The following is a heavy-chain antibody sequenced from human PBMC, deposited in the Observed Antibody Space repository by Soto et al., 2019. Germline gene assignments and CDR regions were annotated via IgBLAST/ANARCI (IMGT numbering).Heavy chain of an antibody. CDR3: ARDLRGRRSGRFDP. J-gene: IGHJ5*02. V-gene: IGHV4-31*03. CDR1: GDPITSGGFY. D-gene: IGHD3-10*01. CDR2: IYYSGVT. Sequence: VQLQESGPGLVKPSETLSLTCTLSGDPITSGGFYWTWIRQHPAKGLEWIGYIYYSGVTYYNPSLKSRATISVDTSKNQFSLNLSSVSAADTAMYYCARDLRGRRSGRFDPWGQGTLVTVSS.